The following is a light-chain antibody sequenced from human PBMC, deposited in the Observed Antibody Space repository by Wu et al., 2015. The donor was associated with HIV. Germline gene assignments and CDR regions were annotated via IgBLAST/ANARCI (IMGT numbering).Light chain of an antibody. Sequence: EIVLTQSPGTLALSPGERATLSCRASQSVPSNYLAWYQQKPGQAPGLLIYGASSRATGIPDRFSGTGSGTDFILTISRLEPEDFAVYYCQQYGRSPLTFGGGTNIEIK. CDR3: QQYGRSPLT. J-gene: IGKJ4*01. CDR2: GAS. CDR1: QSVPSNY. V-gene: IGKV3-20*01.